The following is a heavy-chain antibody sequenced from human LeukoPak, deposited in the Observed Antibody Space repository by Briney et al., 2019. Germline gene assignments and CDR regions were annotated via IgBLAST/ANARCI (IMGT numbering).Heavy chain of an antibody. J-gene: IGHJ3*02. V-gene: IGHV4-30-4*01. CDR1: GGSISSGDYY. CDR2: IYYSGST. D-gene: IGHD4-17*01. CDR3: AGFYRTTVTTDAFDI. Sequence: SETLSLTCTVSGGSISSGDYYWGWLRPPQGKGLEWVVYIYYSGSTYYIPPLKSRVTIPVDTSKNQFSLKLSSVTAADTAVYYCAGFYRTTVTTDAFDIWGQGTMVTVSS.